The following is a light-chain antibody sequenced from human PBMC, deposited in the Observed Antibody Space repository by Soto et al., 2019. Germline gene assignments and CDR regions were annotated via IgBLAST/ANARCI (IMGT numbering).Light chain of an antibody. J-gene: IGKJ4*01. CDR1: HDVSRN. V-gene: IGKV1-33*01. CDR3: QQYNSMLS. CDR2: DAS. Sequence: DIQMTQSPSSLSASEGDRVTITSQSSHDVSRNLNWFQQKPGEAPQILIYDASNLERGVPSRLCGSGSGTDFTLTISSLQPEDVATYYCQQYNSMLSFGGGTEVESK.